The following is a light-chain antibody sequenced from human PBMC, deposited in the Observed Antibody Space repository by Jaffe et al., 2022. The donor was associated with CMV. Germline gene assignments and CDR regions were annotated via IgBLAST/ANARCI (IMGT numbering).Light chain of an antibody. Sequence: DIQMTQSPSSLSASVGDRVTITCRASQTIITYLHWYQQKPGKAPKLLISAASNLQSGVPSRFSGSGSGTDFTLTISSLQPEDFATYYCQQSYSTPRYTFGQGTKLEIK. V-gene: IGKV1-39*01. CDR1: QTIITY. J-gene: IGKJ2*01. CDR3: QQSYSTPRYT. CDR2: AAS.